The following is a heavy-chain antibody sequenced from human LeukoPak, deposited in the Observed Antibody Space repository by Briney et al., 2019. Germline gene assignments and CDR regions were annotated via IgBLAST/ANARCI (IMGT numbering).Heavy chain of an antibody. CDR3: ARAQQLDAFDI. D-gene: IGHD6-13*01. CDR1: GYTLTSYD. J-gene: IGHJ4*02. CDR2: MNPNSGNT. V-gene: IGHV1-8*03. Sequence: ASVKVSCKASGYTLTSYDINWVRQATGQGLEWMGWMNPNSGNTGYAQKFQGRVTITADKSTSTAYMELSSLRSEDTAVYYCARAQQLDAFDIWGQGTLVTVSS.